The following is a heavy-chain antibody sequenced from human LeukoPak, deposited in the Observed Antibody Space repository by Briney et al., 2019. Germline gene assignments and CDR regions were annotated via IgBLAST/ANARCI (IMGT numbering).Heavy chain of an antibody. CDR1: GFTVSSNY. CDR3: ASAAPISEYTYAYDY. J-gene: IGHJ4*02. D-gene: IGHD5-18*01. CDR2: IYSGGST. Sequence: GGSLRLSCAASGFTVSSNYMSWVRQAPGKGLEWVSVIYSGGSTYYADSVKGRFTISRDTSKNTLYLQMTSLRVEDTAVYYCASAAPISEYTYAYDYWGQGTLVTVSS. V-gene: IGHV3-53*01.